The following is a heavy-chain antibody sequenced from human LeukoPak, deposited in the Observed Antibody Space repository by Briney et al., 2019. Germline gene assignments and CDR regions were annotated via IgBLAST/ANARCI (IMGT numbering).Heavy chain of an antibody. Sequence: ASVKVSCKASGYTFTAYYMHWVRQAPGQGLEWMGWINPNSGGTNYAQKFQGRVTMTRDTSISTAYMELSRLRSDDTAVYYCASNSGSDYCYYGMDVWGQGTTVTVSS. CDR3: ASNSGSDYCYYGMDV. D-gene: IGHD5-12*01. CDR1: GYTFTAYY. CDR2: INPNSGGT. V-gene: IGHV1-2*02. J-gene: IGHJ6*02.